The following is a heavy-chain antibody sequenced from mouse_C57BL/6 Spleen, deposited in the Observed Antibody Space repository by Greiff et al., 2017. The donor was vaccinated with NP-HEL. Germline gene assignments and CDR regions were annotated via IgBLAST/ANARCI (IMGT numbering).Heavy chain of an antibody. CDR1: GYAFSSSW. V-gene: IGHV1-82*01. J-gene: IGHJ4*01. Sequence: QVQLQQSGPELVKPGASVKISCKASGYAFSSSWMNWVKQRPGKGLEWIGRIYPGDGDTNYNGKFKGKATLTADKSSSTAYMQLSSLTSEDSAVYFCARGGSYYDYDDAMDYWGQGTSVTVSS. CDR3: ARGGSYYDYDDAMDY. D-gene: IGHD2-4*01. CDR2: IYPGDGDT.